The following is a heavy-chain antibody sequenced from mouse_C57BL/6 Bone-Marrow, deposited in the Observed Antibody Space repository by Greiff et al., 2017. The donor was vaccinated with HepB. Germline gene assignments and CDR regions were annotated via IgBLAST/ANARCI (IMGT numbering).Heavy chain of an antibody. D-gene: IGHD1-1*01. Sequence: EVHLVESGEGLVKPGGSLKLSCAASGFTFSSYAMSWVRQTPEKRLEWVAYISSGGDYIYYADTVKGRFTISRDNARNTMYLQMSSLQYEDTAMYYCTREDYGSSYGAMDYWGQGTSVTVSS. CDR3: TREDYGSSYGAMDY. J-gene: IGHJ4*01. CDR2: ISSGGDYI. V-gene: IGHV5-9-1*02. CDR1: GFTFSSYA.